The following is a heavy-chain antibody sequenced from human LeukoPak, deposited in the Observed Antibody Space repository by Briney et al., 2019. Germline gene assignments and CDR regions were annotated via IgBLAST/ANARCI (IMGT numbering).Heavy chain of an antibody. Sequence: PGGSLRLSCAASGFTFSSYAMSWVRQAPGKGLEWVSAISGSGGSTYYADSVKGRFTISRDNSKNTLYLQTNSLRAEDTAVYYCAKSGIAAAGPFPHDYWGQGTLVTVSS. CDR1: GFTFSSYA. D-gene: IGHD6-13*01. CDR3: AKSGIAAAGPFPHDY. J-gene: IGHJ4*02. CDR2: ISGSGGST. V-gene: IGHV3-23*01.